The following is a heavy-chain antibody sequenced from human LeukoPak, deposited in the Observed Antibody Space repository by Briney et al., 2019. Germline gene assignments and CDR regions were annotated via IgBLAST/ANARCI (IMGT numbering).Heavy chain of an antibody. V-gene: IGHV1-46*01. J-gene: IGHJ4*02. D-gene: IGHD4/OR15-4a*01. CDR3: ARDPPPPTHALTMALDY. Sequence: ASVKVSCKASGYTFTSYYMHCVRQAPGQGLEWMGIINPSGGSTSYAQKFQGRVTMTRDTSTSTVYMELSSLRSEDTAVYYCARDPPPPTHALTMALDYWGQGTLVTVSS. CDR1: GYTFTSYY. CDR2: INPSGGST.